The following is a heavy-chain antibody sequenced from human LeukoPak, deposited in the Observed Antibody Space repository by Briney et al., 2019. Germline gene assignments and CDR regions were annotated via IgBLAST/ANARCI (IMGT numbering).Heavy chain of an antibody. D-gene: IGHD3-9*01. CDR1: GYTFTGYY. CDR2: INPNSGGT. J-gene: IGHJ4*02. V-gene: IGHV1-2*02. CDR3: ARGAARDWLGQGHFDY. Sequence: SSVKVSCKASGYTFTGYYMHWVRRAPGQGLEWMGWINPNSGGTNYAQKFQGRVTMTRDTSISTAYMELSRLRSDDTAVYYCARGAARDWLGQGHFDYWGQGTLVPVSS.